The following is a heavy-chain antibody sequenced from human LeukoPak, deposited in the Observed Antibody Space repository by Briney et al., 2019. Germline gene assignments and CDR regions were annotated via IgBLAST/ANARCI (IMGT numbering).Heavy chain of an antibody. J-gene: IGHJ4*02. CDR3: ARGRYSSSFSY. Sequence: PGGSLRLSCAASGFTFSSYWMSWVRQAPGKGLEWVANIRQDGSEKYYVDSVKGRFTISRDNAKNSLYLQMNSLRAEDTAVYYCARGRYSSSFSYWGQGTLVTVSS. CDR2: IRQDGSEK. D-gene: IGHD6-13*01. V-gene: IGHV3-7*04. CDR1: GFTFSSYW.